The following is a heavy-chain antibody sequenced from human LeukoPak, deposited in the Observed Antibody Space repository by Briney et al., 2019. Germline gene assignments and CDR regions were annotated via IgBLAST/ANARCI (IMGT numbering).Heavy chain of an antibody. CDR2: IYYSGST. D-gene: IGHD3-22*01. CDR3: ARGGDDSSGYYYRWFDP. CDR1: GGSISSYY. Sequence: SETLSLTCTVSGGSISSYYWSWIRQPPGKGLEWIGYIYYSGSTNYNPSLKSRVTISVDTSKSQFSLKLSSVTAADTAVYYCARGGDDSSGYYYRWFDPWGQGTLVTVSS. J-gene: IGHJ5*02. V-gene: IGHV4-59*01.